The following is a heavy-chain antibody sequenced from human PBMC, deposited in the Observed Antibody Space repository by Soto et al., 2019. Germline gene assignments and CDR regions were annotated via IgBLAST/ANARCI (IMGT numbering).Heavy chain of an antibody. D-gene: IGHD6-19*01. J-gene: IGHJ4*02. CDR1: GFTFSSYA. CDR2: ISGSGGST. CDR3: AKWYKYSSGWYSFDY. Sequence: GGSLRLSCAASGFTFSSYAMSWVRQAPGKGLEWVSAISGSGGSTYYADSVKGRFTISRDNSKNTLYLQMNSLRAEDTAVYYCAKWYKYSSGWYSFDYWGQGTLVTVSS. V-gene: IGHV3-23*01.